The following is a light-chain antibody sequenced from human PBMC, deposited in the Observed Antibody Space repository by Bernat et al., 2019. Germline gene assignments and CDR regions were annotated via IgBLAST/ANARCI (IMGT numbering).Light chain of an antibody. CDR1: QGIRND. Sequence: DIQMTQSPSSLSASVGDRVTITCRASQGIRNDLGWYQQKPGKAPKRLIYAASSLQSGVPSRFSGSGSGTEFTLTISSLQSEDFAVYYCQQYGNWPSYSFGQGTKLEIK. CDR3: QQYGNWPSYS. CDR2: AAS. V-gene: IGKV1-17*01. J-gene: IGKJ2*03.